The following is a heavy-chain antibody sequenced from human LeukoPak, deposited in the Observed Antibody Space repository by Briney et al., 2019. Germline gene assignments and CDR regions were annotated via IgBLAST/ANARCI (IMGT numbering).Heavy chain of an antibody. CDR1: GYSFTSYW. V-gene: IGHV5-51*01. Sequence: GESLKISCKGSGYSFTSYWIGWVRQMPGRGLEWMGIIYPGDSDTRYSPSSQGQVTISADKSISTAYLQWSSLKASDTAMYYCARHRHSSGWYYWFDPWGQGTLVTVSS. J-gene: IGHJ5*02. D-gene: IGHD6-19*01. CDR3: ARHRHSSGWYYWFDP. CDR2: IYPGDSDT.